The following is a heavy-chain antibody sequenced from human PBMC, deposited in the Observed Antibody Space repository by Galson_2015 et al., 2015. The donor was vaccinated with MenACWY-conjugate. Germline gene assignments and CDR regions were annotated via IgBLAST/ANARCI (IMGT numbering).Heavy chain of an antibody. Sequence: SLRLSCAASGFPFNTYYINFIRQAPGKGLEWIAYIDRSGAKTHYADSVKGRFNVSRDNTKNVLFLQMTSLTVEDTAVYYCARGIQLRFLEPPHDRDFCGRGTTVIVSS. CDR2: IDRSGAKT. V-gene: IGHV3-11*06. D-gene: IGHD3-3*01. J-gene: IGHJ6*04. CDR3: ARGIQLRFLEPPHDRDF. CDR1: GFPFNTYY.